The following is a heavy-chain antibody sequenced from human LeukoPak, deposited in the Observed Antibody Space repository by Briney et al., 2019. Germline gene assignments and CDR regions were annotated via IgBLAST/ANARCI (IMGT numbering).Heavy chain of an antibody. Sequence: GGSLRLSRAASGFTFDDYAMHWVRQAPGKGLEWVSLISGDSHSTFYADSVKGRFTISRDNSKNSLYLQMNSLRNDDTALYYCARDTEGYIYGYYYYGMDVWGQGTTVTVSS. V-gene: IGHV3-43*02. J-gene: IGHJ6*02. CDR3: ARDTEGYIYGYYYYGMDV. CDR2: ISGDSHST. D-gene: IGHD5-18*01. CDR1: GFTFDDYA.